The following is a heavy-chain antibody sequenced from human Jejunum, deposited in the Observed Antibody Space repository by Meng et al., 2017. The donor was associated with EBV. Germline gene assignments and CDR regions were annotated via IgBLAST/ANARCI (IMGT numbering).Heavy chain of an antibody. J-gene: IGHJ4*02. Sequence: QVQLQESGPGLVKPSATLSLTCTVSGGSVSSGGYYWSWIRQPPGKGLEWIGYIYNSESTNYKSSLKSRVTISADTSKNQFSLRLSSVTAADTAVYYCARDQNGSYFAYWGQGTLVNVSS. D-gene: IGHD1-26*01. V-gene: IGHV4-61*08. CDR3: ARDQNGSYFAY. CDR2: IYNSEST. CDR1: GGSVSSGGYY.